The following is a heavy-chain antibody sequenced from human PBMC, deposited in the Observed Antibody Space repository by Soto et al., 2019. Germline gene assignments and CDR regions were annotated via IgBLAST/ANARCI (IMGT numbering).Heavy chain of an antibody. CDR1: GFTFSSYA. J-gene: IGHJ4*02. CDR2: IIDSGGST. Sequence: EVQLLESGGGLVQPGGSLRLSCAASGFTFSSYAMSWVRQAPGKGLEWVSGIIDSGGSTYYADSVKGRFTISRDKSKNTLYLQMISLRAADTAVYYWAKGDIVVVPAAVAAVDYWGQGTVVTVSS. V-gene: IGHV3-23*01. CDR3: AKGDIVVVPAAVAAVDY. D-gene: IGHD2-2*01.